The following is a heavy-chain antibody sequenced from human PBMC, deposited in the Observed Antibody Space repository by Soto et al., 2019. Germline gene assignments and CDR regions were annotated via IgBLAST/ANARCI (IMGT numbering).Heavy chain of an antibody. CDR1: GFTFSSHA. CDR2: IWFDGSTN. Sequence: QVHLVESGGGVVQPGRSLRLSCAASGFTFSSHAMHWVRQAPGKGLEWVAVIWFDGSTNKYADSVKGRFTISRDTSKNTLYLQMYSSRLEDTALYYCARASSIEGWIALGGKASYGFDFWGQGSTVTVSS. D-gene: IGHD6-19*01. J-gene: IGHJ6*02. CDR3: ARASSIEGWIALGGKASYGFDF. V-gene: IGHV3-33*01.